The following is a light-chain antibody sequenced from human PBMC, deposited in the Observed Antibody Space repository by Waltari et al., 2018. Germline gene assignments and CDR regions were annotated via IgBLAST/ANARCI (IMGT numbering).Light chain of an antibody. CDR3: QQYYDIPYT. CDR2: RAS. CDR1: QTLLYISNNKNY. J-gene: IGKJ2*01. V-gene: IGKV4-1*01. Sequence: DIVMTQSPESLAVSLGERATIRRKSSQTLLYISNNKNYLSWYQQKPGQPPRLLMYRASTRESGVPDRFSGSGSGTDFTLTIGSLQAEDVAVYYCQQYYDIPYTFGQGTKLEIK.